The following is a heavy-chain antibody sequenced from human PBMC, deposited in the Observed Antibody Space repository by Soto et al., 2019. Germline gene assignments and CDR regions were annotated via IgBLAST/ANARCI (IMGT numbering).Heavy chain of an antibody. D-gene: IGHD1-7*01. CDR1: DFTFSNYV. V-gene: IGHV3-23*04. Sequence: VQLVESGGGLVKPGGSLRLSCAASDFTFSNYVMNWVRQAPGKGLEWVATISYSVDKTHYADSVRGRFTISRDNSKNTLSLQMNSLRAEDAAVYYCVRRAITATTKWGAFDIWGQGTMVTVSS. J-gene: IGHJ3*02. CDR3: VRRAITATTKWGAFDI. CDR2: ISYSVDKT.